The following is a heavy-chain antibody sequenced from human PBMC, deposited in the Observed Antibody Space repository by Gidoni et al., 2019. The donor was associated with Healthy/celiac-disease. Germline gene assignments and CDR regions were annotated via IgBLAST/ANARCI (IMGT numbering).Heavy chain of an antibody. CDR1: GVTFRSYA. CDR2: IIPILGIA. Sequence: QVQLVQSGAEVMKPGSSVKLSCKASGVTFRSYAISWVRQAPGQGLEWMGRIIPILGIANYAQKFQGRVTITADKSTSTAYMELSSLRSEDTAVYYCARGLIDYYDSSGYRYWGQGTLVTVSS. CDR3: ARGLIDYYDSSGYRY. J-gene: IGHJ4*02. V-gene: IGHV1-69*04. D-gene: IGHD3-22*01.